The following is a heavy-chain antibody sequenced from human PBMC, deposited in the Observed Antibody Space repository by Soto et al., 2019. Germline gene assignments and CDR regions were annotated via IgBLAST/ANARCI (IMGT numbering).Heavy chain of an antibody. J-gene: IGHJ6*02. CDR2: IRNKVNSYTT. CDR1: GFTSSDHY. CDR3: ARHIPYHGKDV. Sequence: GGSLRLSCAASGFTSSDHYIDWVRQAPGKGLEWVGRIRNKVNSYTTEYAASVKGRFTISRDDSRNSLYLQMNNLKTEDTAVYYCARHIPYHGKDVWGQGTTVTVSS. V-gene: IGHV3-72*01. D-gene: IGHD2-21*01.